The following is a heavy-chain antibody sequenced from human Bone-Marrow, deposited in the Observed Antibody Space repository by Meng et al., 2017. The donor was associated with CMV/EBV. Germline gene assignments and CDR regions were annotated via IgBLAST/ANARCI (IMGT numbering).Heavy chain of an antibody. CDR3: ARDLSLSGYPSLGFDY. Sequence: LSLTCAASGFIFSSHPMHWVRQAPGRGLDWVAGISFDGNDVYYADSVTGRFTISRDKSKNTLSLRMHSLTAEDTALYYCARDLSLSGYPSLGFDYWGQGALVTVSS. D-gene: IGHD5-12*01. CDR1: GFIFSSHP. J-gene: IGHJ4*02. V-gene: IGHV3-30*01. CDR2: ISFDGNDV.